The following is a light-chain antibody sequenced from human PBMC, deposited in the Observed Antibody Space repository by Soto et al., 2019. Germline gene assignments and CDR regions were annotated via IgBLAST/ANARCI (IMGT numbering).Light chain of an antibody. V-gene: IGKV1D-12*01. Sequence: DIQMTQSPSSLSACEGARVTILGRPGQAIRTWLAWYQQNPGKAPKLLIYSASNLQSGVPSRFSGSGSGTDFTLTISSLQPEDFATYYCQQANSFPRTFGQGTKVEIK. CDR3: QQANSFPRT. J-gene: IGKJ1*01. CDR2: SAS. CDR1: QAIRTW.